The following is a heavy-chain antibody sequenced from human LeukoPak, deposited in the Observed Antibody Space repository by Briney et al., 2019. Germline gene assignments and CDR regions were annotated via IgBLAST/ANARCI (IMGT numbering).Heavy chain of an antibody. Sequence: GGSLRLSCTASGFTFSSLAMTWVRQAPGKGLEWVSTIRSNGDTTYNADSVKGRFTISRDNSKNTLYLELNSLRVEDTATFYCAKGQELDDGVFDSWGQGTMVTVPS. J-gene: IGHJ4*02. CDR3: AKGQELDDGVFDS. V-gene: IGHV3-23*01. D-gene: IGHD1-1*01. CDR2: IRSNGDTT. CDR1: GFTFSSLA.